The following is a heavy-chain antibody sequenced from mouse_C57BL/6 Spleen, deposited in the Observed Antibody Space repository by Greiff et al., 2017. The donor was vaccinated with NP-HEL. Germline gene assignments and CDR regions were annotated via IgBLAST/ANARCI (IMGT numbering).Heavy chain of an antibody. D-gene: IGHD2-3*01. J-gene: IGHJ1*03. CDR3: ARSGDGYCHWYFDV. Sequence: QVQLQQSGAELVRPGTSVKVSCKASGYAFTNYLIEWVKQRPGQGLEWIGVINPGSGGTNYNEKFKGKATLTADKSSSTAYMQLSSLTSEDSAVYFCARSGDGYCHWYFDVWGTGTTVTVSS. V-gene: IGHV1-54*01. CDR1: GYAFTNYL. CDR2: INPGSGGT.